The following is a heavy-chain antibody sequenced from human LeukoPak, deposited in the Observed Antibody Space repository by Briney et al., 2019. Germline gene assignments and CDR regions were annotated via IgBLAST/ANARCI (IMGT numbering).Heavy chain of an antibody. V-gene: IGHV1-18*01. CDR3: ARVELTMVRGQRDVLIDY. D-gene: IGHD3-10*01. J-gene: IGHJ4*02. CDR1: GYTFTSYG. Sequence: ASVKVSCKASGYTFTSYGISWVRQAPGQGLEWMGWISAYNGNTNYAQKLQGRVTMTTDTSTSTAYMELRSLRSDDTAVYYCARVELTMVRGQRDVLIDYWGQGTLVTVSS. CDR2: ISAYNGNT.